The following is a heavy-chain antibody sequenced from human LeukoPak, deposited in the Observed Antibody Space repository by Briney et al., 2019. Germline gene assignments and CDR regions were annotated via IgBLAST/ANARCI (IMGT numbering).Heavy chain of an antibody. J-gene: IGHJ4*02. D-gene: IGHD6-13*01. CDR1: GFTFSSYA. V-gene: IGHV3-30-3*01. Sequence: PGRSLRLSCAASGFTFSSYAMHWVRQAPGKGLEWVAVISYDGSNKYYADSVKGRFTISRDNSKNTLYLQMNSLRAEDTAVYYCAKDSCDSSSCYEDYWGQGTLVTVSS. CDR2: ISYDGSNK. CDR3: AKDSCDSSSCYEDY.